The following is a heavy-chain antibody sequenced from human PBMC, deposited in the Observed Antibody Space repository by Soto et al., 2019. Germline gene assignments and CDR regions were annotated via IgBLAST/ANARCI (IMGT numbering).Heavy chain of an antibody. J-gene: IGHJ4*02. V-gene: IGHV1-69*01. CDR2: IIPIFGTA. D-gene: IGHD2-2*01. CDR1: GATFSSYA. Sequence: QLQRVQSGAEVKKPGSSGKVSGKASGATFSSYAISWWRKAPGQGLEWMGGIIPIFGTANYAQKFQGRVTITADESTSTAYMDLSSLRSEDTAVYYCARGVVPAANEEYYFDYWGQGTLVTVSS. CDR3: ARGVVPAANEEYYFDY.